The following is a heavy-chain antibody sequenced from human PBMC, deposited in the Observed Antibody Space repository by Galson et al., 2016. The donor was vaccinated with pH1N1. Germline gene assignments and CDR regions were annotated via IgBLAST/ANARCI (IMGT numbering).Heavy chain of an antibody. CDR2: IYPADSDS. J-gene: IGHJ4*02. CDR1: GYSFTNSW. Sequence: QSGAEVKKPGDSLKISCQASGYSFTNSWIGWVRQMPGKGLEWMGIIYPADSDSRYGPSFQGQVTFSADKSIKTAYLQWKSLKVSDTAMYYCVTDPFGSNGYTMPYWGQGSQVIVSP. D-gene: IGHD2-2*01. V-gene: IGHV5-51*01. CDR3: VTDPFGSNGYTMPY.